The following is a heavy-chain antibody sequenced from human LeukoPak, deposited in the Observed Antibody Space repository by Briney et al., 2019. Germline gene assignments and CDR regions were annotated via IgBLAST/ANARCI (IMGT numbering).Heavy chain of an antibody. D-gene: IGHD6-6*01. CDR3: ARLGSSDEYYFDY. J-gene: IGHJ4*02. V-gene: IGHV4-34*01. CDR2: INHSGST. Sequence: PSETLSLTCAVYGGSFSGYYWSWIRQPPGKGLGWIGEINHSGSTNYNPSLKSRVTISVDTSKNQFSLKLSSVTAADTAVYYCARLGSSDEYYFDYWGQGTLVTVSS. CDR1: GGSFSGYY.